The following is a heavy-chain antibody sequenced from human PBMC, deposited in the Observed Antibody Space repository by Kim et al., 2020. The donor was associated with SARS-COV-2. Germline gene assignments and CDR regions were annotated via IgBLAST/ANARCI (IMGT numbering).Heavy chain of an antibody. D-gene: IGHD3-10*01. J-gene: IGHJ4*02. CDR3: AKDQGYGSGSSDY. V-gene: IGHV3-23*01. Sequence: YANSVKGRFTISRDNARNTLYLQMNSLRAKDTAVYYCAKDQGYGSGSSDYWGQGTLVTVSS.